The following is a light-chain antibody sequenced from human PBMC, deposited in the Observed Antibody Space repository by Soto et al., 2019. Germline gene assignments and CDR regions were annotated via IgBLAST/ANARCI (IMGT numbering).Light chain of an antibody. CDR3: SSYTSSSPYV. CDR1: SSDVGGYNY. CDR2: DVS. Sequence: QSAPTQPASVSGSPGQSITISCTGTSSDVGGYNYVSWYQQHPGKAPKLMIYDVSNRPSGVSNRFSGSKSGNTASLTISGLQAEDEADYYCSSYTSSSPYVFGTGTKVTVL. V-gene: IGLV2-14*01. J-gene: IGLJ1*01.